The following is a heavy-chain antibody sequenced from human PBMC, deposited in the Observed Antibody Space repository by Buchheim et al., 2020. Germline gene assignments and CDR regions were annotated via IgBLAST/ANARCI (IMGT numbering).Heavy chain of an antibody. Sequence: QVQLQQWGAGLLKPSETLSLTCAVYGGSFSGYYWSWIRQPPGKGLEWIGEINHSGSTNYNPSLKSRVTISVDTSKNQFSLKLSSGTAADTAVYYCARARGLSSSWSNYYYYGMDVWGQGTT. J-gene: IGHJ6*02. V-gene: IGHV4-34*01. D-gene: IGHD6-13*01. CDR2: INHSGST. CDR1: GGSFSGYY. CDR3: ARARGLSSSWSNYYYYGMDV.